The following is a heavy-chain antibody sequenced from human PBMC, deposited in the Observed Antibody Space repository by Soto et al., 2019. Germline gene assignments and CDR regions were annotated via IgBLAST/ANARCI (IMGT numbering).Heavy chain of an antibody. J-gene: IGHJ6*02. Sequence: VGSLRLSCAASGFTFSSYAMSWVRQAPGKGLEWVSTISSSGGSTHYADSVKGRFTISRDSAKNTLYLQMNSLRAEDTAVFYCARGRGLDVWGQGTTVTVSS. CDR1: GFTFSSYA. V-gene: IGHV3-23*01. CDR2: ISSSGGST. CDR3: ARGRGLDV.